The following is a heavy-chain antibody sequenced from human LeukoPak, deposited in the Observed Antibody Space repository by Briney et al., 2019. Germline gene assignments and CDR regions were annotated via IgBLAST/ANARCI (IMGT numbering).Heavy chain of an antibody. CDR2: IYADGGT. CDR1: GFTFKSAW. D-gene: IGHD1-14*01. V-gene: IGHV3-53*01. Sequence: GGSLRLSCAASGFTFKSAWMTWVRQAPGKGLEWVSDIYADGGTHYADSVKGRFTISRDISKNTLYLQMNSLRAEDTAVYYCATPLTGLNYWGQGTLVTVSS. J-gene: IGHJ4*02. CDR3: ATPLTGLNY.